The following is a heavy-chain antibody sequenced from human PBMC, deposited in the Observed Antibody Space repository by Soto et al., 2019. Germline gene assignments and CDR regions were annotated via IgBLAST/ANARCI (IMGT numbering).Heavy chain of an antibody. V-gene: IGHV1-8*01. CDR1: GYSFTSYD. J-gene: IGHJ3*02. CDR2: MNPNSGNT. D-gene: IGHD2-15*01. Sequence: QVQMVQSGAEVKKPGASVKVSCRASGYSFTSYDVNWVRQATGQGLEWMGWMNPNSGNTAFAEKFQGRVPMTRDTPISTAYMELSGLTSEDTAVYYCARYPYTSYCSDGSCSYDAFDIWGQGTVVTVSS. CDR3: ARYPYTSYCSDGSCSYDAFDI.